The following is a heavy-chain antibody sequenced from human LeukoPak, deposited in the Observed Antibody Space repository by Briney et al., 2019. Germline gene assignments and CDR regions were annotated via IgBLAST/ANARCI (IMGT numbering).Heavy chain of an antibody. Sequence: GGSLRLSCAASGFTFSSYSMTWVRQAPGKGLEWVSSISSSSSYIYYADSVKGRFTISRDNAKNSLYLQMNSLRAEDTAMYYCARGRAAHYFDYWGQGTLVTVSS. CDR2: ISSSSSYI. D-gene: IGHD2-15*01. CDR3: ARGRAAHYFDY. CDR1: GFTFSSYS. J-gene: IGHJ4*02. V-gene: IGHV3-21*01.